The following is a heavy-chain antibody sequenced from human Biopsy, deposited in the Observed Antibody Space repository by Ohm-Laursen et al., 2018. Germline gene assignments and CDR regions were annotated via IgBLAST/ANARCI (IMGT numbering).Heavy chain of an antibody. D-gene: IGHD3-9*01. Sequence: ASVKVSCKASGYSFTKYYINWVRQAPGQGLEWMGIINPTGGTTSYAEEFQGRVALTRDTSTGTVYLELNSLIYEDTALYYCARDETGSSVFGPYYYGMDVWGQGTTVTVSS. CDR2: INPTGGTT. J-gene: IGHJ6*02. CDR1: GYSFTKYY. CDR3: ARDETGSSVFGPYYYGMDV. V-gene: IGHV1-46*01.